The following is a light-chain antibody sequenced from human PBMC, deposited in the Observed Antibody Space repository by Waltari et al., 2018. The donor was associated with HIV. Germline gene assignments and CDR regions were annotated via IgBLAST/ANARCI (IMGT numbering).Light chain of an antibody. CDR2: EVS. J-gene: IGLJ1*01. CDR1: TSDVGGYNY. CDR3: SSFSSSSTPYV. V-gene: IGLV2-14*01. Sequence: QSGLTQPASASGSPGQPPTISCTGTTSDVGGYNYVSWYQQHPGKAPKLIIYEVSNRPSGVSNRFSGSKSGNTASLTISGLQPEDETDYYCSSFSSSSTPYVFGTGTKVTVL.